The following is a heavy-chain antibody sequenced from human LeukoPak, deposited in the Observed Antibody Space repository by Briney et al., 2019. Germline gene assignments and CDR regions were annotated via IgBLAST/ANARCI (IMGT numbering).Heavy chain of an antibody. V-gene: IGHV3-64*01. CDR3: ARDQPYGSGSLAGY. Sequence: PGGSLRLSCAASGFTFSSYAMHWVRQAPGKGLEYVSAISSNGGSTYYANSVKGRFTISRDNSKNTLYLQMGSLRAEDMAVYYCARDQPYGSGSLAGYWGQGTLVTVSS. CDR2: ISSNGGST. J-gene: IGHJ4*02. CDR1: GFTFSSYA. D-gene: IGHD3-10*01.